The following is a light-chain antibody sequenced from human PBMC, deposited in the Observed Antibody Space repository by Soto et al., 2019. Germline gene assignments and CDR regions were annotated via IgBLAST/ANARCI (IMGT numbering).Light chain of an antibody. CDR1: NIGSKS. CDR3: QVWDSVVDHYV. Sequence: SYALSQEPSVSVAPRQTARLTCGGNNIGSKSVHWYQQKAGQAPVLVVYENSVRPSGIPERFSGSNSGNTATLTITRVEAADEAEYFCQVWDSVVDHYVFVPGTKGTVL. J-gene: IGLJ1*01. CDR2: ENS. V-gene: IGLV3-21*02.